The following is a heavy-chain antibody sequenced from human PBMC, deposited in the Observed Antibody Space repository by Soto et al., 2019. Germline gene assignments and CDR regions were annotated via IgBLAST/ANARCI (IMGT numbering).Heavy chain of an antibody. Sequence: EVQLLESGGGLVQPGGSLRLSCAASGFTFSSYAMSWVRQAPGKGLEWVSGLSGNGGSTYYADSVKGRFTISRDNSKSTLYLQMNSLRAEDTAVYYCARGPGELELPYYFDHWGQGTLVTVSS. V-gene: IGHV3-23*01. CDR3: ARGPGELELPYYFDH. J-gene: IGHJ4*02. CDR2: LSGNGGST. D-gene: IGHD1-7*01. CDR1: GFTFSSYA.